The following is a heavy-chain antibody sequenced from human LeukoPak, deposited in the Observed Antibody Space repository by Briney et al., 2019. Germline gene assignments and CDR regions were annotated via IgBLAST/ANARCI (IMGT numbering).Heavy chain of an antibody. D-gene: IGHD4-17*01. J-gene: IGHJ4*02. V-gene: IGHV3-15*04. CDR2: IESKIDGGRT. CDR3: TTVSPYGDYLYYFDF. Sequence: GGSLRLSCVASGITLSNAWMTWVRQAPGKGLEWVGRIESKIDGGRTDYAAAVKGRFTIARDDSKNILFLHMNGLNTEDTAVYYCTTVSPYGDYLYYFDFWGLGTLVTVSS. CDR1: GITLSNAW.